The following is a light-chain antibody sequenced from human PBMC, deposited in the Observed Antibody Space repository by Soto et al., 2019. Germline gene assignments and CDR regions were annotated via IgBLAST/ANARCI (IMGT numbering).Light chain of an antibody. CDR3: QQYGRT. V-gene: IGKV3-20*01. CDR2: AAS. J-gene: IGKJ5*01. CDR1: QSISTNY. Sequence: EVVLTHSPGTLSLSPGERATLSCKTSQSISTNYLAWYQHKPGQAPRLLIYAASNRITGIPDRFSGSGSGTDFTLTISRLEPEDFALYYCQQYGRTFGQGTRLEIK.